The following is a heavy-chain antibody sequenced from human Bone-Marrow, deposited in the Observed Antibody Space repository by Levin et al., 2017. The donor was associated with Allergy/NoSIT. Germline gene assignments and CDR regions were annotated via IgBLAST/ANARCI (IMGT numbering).Heavy chain of an antibody. CDR3: ARSPDRSSWYDY. CDR2: IDWRDDK. D-gene: IGHD6-13*01. CDR1: GVSLSTSGMC. J-gene: IGHJ4*02. Sequence: ESGPTLVKPTQTLTLTCTLSGVSLSTSGMCVSWIRQPPGKALEWLARIDWRDDKDYSTSLKTMLTISKDTYKDLVVLTMTNMDPVDTATYYCARSPDRSSWYDYWGLGTLVTVSS. V-gene: IGHV2-70*11.